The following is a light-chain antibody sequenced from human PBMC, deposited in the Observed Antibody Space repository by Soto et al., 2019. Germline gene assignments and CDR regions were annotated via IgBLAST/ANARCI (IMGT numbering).Light chain of an antibody. J-gene: IGLJ3*02. V-gene: IGLV2-14*01. CDR3: TSFTTISTWV. CDR2: EVS. CDR1: SSDVGGYNY. Sequence: QSALTQPASVSGSPGQSITISCTGTSSDVGGYNYVSWFQQHPGNAPKLKIYEVSNRPSGVSNRFSGSKSGNKASLSISELQAEDEADYYCTSFTTISTWVFGGGTKVTVL.